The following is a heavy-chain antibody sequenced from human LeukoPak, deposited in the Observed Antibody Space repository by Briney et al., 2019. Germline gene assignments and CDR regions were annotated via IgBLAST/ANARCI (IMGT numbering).Heavy chain of an antibody. Sequence: PSQTLSHTCTVSGGSISSGGYYWSWIRQPPGKGLEWIGCIYHSGSTYYNPSLKSRVTISVDRSKNQFSLKLSSVTAADTAVYYCARDYAHRGVIISPVSDWGQGTLVTVSS. V-gene: IGHV4-30-2*01. CDR1: GGSISSGGYY. CDR3: ARDYAHRGVIISPVSD. J-gene: IGHJ4*02. D-gene: IGHD3-10*01. CDR2: IYHSGST.